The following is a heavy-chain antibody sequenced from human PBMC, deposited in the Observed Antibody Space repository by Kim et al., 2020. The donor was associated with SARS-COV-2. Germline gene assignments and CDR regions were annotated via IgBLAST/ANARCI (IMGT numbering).Heavy chain of an antibody. CDR3: AREIAAAGPFDY. CDR2: ISSSSSYT. D-gene: IGHD6-13*01. CDR1: GFTFSDYY. Sequence: GGSLRLSCAASGFTFSDYYMSWIRQAPGKGLEWVSYISSSSSYTNYADSVKGRFTISRDNAKNSLYLQMNSLRAEDTAVYYCAREIAAAGPFDYWGQGTLVTVSS. J-gene: IGHJ4*02. V-gene: IGHV3-11*05.